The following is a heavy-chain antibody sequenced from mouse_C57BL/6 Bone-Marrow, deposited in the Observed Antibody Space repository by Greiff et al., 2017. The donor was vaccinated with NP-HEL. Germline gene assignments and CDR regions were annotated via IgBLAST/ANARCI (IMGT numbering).Heavy chain of an antibody. D-gene: IGHD2-14*01. V-gene: IGHV14-4*01. CDR3: TTHRGRPDY. CDR2: IDPENGDT. Sequence: EVQLVESGAELVRPGASVKLSCTASGFNIKDDYMHWVKQRPEQGLEWIGWIDPENGDTEYASKFQGKATITADTSSNTAYLQLSSLTSEDTAVYYCTTHRGRPDYWGQGTTLTVSS. J-gene: IGHJ2*01. CDR1: GFNIKDDY.